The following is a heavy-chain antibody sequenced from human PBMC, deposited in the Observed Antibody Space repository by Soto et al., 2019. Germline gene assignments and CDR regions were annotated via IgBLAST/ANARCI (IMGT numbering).Heavy chain of an antibody. CDR3: AKDTYYHDSSGYYTFDY. CDR2: ISYDGRNK. CDR1: GHTFSSYG. V-gene: IGHV3-30*18. D-gene: IGHD3-22*01. J-gene: IGHJ4*02. Sequence: QVQLVESGGGVVQPGRSLIVSCAASGHTFSSYGMHWVRQAPGKGREWGAAISYDGRNKNYADSVEGRFTISRDNSKNTLYLQMNSLRAEDTAVYYCAKDTYYHDSSGYYTFDYWGQGTLVTVSS.